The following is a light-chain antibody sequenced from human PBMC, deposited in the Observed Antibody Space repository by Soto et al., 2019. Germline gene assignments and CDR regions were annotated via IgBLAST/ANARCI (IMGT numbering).Light chain of an antibody. CDR2: ATS. Sequence: EVVLTQSPGTLSLSPGEGATLSCRVSQTLSSAYLAWYQQKPGQAPRLLISATSIRATGIPDRFSGGGSGTDFTLPIPRLEAEDFATYFCQQSSTMPFTFGQGAKVELK. CDR1: QTLSSAY. CDR3: QQSSTMPFT. J-gene: IGKJ2*01. V-gene: IGKV3D-20*02.